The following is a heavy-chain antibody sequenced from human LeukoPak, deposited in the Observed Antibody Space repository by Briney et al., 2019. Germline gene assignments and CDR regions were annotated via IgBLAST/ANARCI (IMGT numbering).Heavy chain of an antibody. D-gene: IGHD2-21*02. J-gene: IGHJ4*02. Sequence: GGSLRLSCALSGFTFSNYGMHWVRQPPGKGLEWVAFISYDGTNKYYADSVKGRVTISRDNSKRTLYLQINSLRTEDTAVYYCARGGTYCNGDCPPAYWGQGTLVTVSS. CDR1: GFTFSNYG. CDR2: ISYDGTNK. V-gene: IGHV3-30*03. CDR3: ARGGTYCNGDCPPAY.